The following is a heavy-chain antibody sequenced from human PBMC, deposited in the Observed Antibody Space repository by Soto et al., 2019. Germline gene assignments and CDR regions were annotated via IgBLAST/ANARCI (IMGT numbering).Heavy chain of an antibody. CDR3: ADSWLPTSY. V-gene: IGHV3-74*01. Sequence: EEHLVESGGGLVQPGGSLTLSCAASGFSFSHYWMHWVRQAPGKGLVWVSRISPDGRTTTYADSVRGRFTISRDNAKSTLYLQMNRLTVEDGAVYYCADSWLPTSYWGPGTLVTAYS. J-gene: IGHJ4*02. CDR1: GFSFSHYW. D-gene: IGHD3-10*01. CDR2: ISPDGRTT.